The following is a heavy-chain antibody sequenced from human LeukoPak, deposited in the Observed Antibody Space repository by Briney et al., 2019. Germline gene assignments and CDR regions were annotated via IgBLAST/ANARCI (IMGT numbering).Heavy chain of an antibody. D-gene: IGHD6-13*01. Sequence: SGTLSLTCTVSGGSINSSSYYWGWIRQPPGKGLEWIGSIYYSGSTYYNPSLKSRVTISVDTSKNQFSLKLSSVTAADTAVYYCARDLGQQLAPYYMDVWGKGTTVTVSS. CDR1: GGSINSSSYY. J-gene: IGHJ6*03. CDR2: IYYSGST. CDR3: ARDLGQQLAPYYMDV. V-gene: IGHV4-39*07.